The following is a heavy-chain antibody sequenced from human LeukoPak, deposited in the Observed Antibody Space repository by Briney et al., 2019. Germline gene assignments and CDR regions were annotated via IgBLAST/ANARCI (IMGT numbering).Heavy chain of an antibody. CDR1: GGSISSYY. CDR3: ASSGCSSTSCYSYYYYYMDV. Sequence: SETLSLTCTVSGGSISSYYWSWIRQPPGKGLEWIGYIYYSGSTNYNPSLKSRVTISVDTSKNQFSLKLSSVTAADTAVYYCASSGCSSTSCYSYYYYYMDVWGKGTTVTVSS. D-gene: IGHD2-2*01. CDR2: IYYSGST. V-gene: IGHV4-59*08. J-gene: IGHJ6*03.